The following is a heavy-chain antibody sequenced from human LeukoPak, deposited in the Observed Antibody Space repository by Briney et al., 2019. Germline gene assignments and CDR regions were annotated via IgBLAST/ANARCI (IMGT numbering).Heavy chain of an antibody. D-gene: IGHD6-19*01. J-gene: IGHJ4*02. CDR1: GFTFSSYS. Sequence: GGSLRLSCAASGFTFSSYSMNWVRQAPGKGLEWVSSISSSSSYIYYADSVKGRFTISRDNAKNSVYQQMNSLRADDTAVYYCASIGQWLKDLAYWGQGPLVTVSS. V-gene: IGHV3-21*01. CDR2: ISSSSSYI. CDR3: ASIGQWLKDLAY.